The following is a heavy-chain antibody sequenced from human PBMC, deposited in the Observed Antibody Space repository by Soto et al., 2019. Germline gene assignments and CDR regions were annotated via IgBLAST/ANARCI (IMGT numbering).Heavy chain of an antibody. CDR3: ARGRSLVRYYYDSSGYGY. J-gene: IGHJ4*02. CDR1: GGSISSYY. CDR2: IYYSGST. D-gene: IGHD3-22*01. Sequence: PSETLSLTCTVSGGSISSYYWSWIRQPPGKGLEWIGYIYYSGSTNYNPSLKSRVTISVDTSKNQFSLKLSSVTAADTAVYYCARGRSLVRYYYDSSGYGYWGQGTLVTVSS. V-gene: IGHV4-59*08.